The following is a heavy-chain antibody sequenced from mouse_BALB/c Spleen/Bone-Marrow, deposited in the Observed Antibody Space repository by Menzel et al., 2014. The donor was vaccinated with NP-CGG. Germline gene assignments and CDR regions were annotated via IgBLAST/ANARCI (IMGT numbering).Heavy chain of an antibody. V-gene: IGHV1-7*01. J-gene: IGHJ4*01. CDR1: GHTFTTYW. CDR3: ARDLDY. CDR2: INPSTAYT. Sequence: QVQLQQSGAELAKPGASVKMSCKASGHTFTTYWMHWVKQRPGQGLEWIGYINPSTAYTDYNQKFEDKATLTADKSSSTAYMQLSSLTSEDSAVYYCARDLDYWGQGTSVTVSS.